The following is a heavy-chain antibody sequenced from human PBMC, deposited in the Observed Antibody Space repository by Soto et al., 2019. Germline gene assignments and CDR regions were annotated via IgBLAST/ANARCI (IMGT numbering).Heavy chain of an antibody. J-gene: IGHJ6*02. CDR1: GFTFSSYA. CDR3: AKVDLDLYSSSCYYYYGMDV. CDR2: ISGSGGST. V-gene: IGHV3-23*01. Sequence: GGSLRLSCAASGFTFSSYAMSWVRQAPGKGLEWVSAISGSGGSTYYADSVKGRFTIYRDNSKNTLYLQMNSRRAEDTAVYYCAKVDLDLYSSSCYYYYGMDVWGQGITVTVSS. D-gene: IGHD6-13*01.